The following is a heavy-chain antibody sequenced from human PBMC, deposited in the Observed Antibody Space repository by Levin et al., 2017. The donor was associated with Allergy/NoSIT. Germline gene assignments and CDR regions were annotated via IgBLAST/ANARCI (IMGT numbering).Heavy chain of an antibody. J-gene: IGHJ3*02. D-gene: IGHD3-16*01. Sequence: PGGSLRLSCAGSGFTFSTYGMNWVRQAAGKGLEWVAGIWFDGSKEYYGDSVKGRFTISRDNSKNTLYLQMNSLRAEDPAVYYCAKGGFDAFDIWGQGTMVTVSS. V-gene: IGHV3-30*02. CDR3: AKGGFDAFDI. CDR1: GFTFSTYG. CDR2: IWFDGSKE.